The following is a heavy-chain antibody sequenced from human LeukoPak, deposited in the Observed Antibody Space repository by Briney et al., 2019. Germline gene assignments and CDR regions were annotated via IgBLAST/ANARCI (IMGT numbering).Heavy chain of an antibody. Sequence: SETLSLTCTVPGGSISSHYWSWIRQPPGKGLEWIGYIYYSGGTNYNPSLKSRVTISVDTSKNQFSLKLSSVTAADTAVYYCARGLGRVVPAARYNWFDPWGQGTLVTVSS. CDR2: IYYSGGT. J-gene: IGHJ5*02. CDR3: ARGLGRVVPAARYNWFDP. CDR1: GGSISSHY. D-gene: IGHD2-2*01. V-gene: IGHV4-59*11.